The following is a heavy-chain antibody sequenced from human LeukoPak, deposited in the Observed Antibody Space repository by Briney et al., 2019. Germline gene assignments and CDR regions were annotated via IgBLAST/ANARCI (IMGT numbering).Heavy chain of an antibody. V-gene: IGHV1-2*06. J-gene: IGHJ4*02. CDR3: ARASPGPGRFDY. CDR2: INPNSGGT. CDR1: GYTFTGYY. Sequence: ASVKVSCKTSGYTFTGYYMHWVRQAPGQGLEWMGRINPNSGGTNYAQKFQGRVTITRDTSASTAYMELSSLRSEDTAVYYCARASPGPGRFDYWGQGTLVTVSS.